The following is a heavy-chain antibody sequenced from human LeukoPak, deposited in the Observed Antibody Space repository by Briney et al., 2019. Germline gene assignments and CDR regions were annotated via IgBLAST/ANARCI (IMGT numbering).Heavy chain of an antibody. CDR3: ARVKVVTSKYTTSLFDY. D-gene: IGHD3-16*02. Sequence: GGSLRLSCAASGFTFSSYWMHWVRHAPGKGLVWVSRINTDGSSTNYADSVKGRFTISRDNAKNTLYLQMNSLRAEDTAVYYCARVKVVTSKYTTSLFDYWGQGTLVTVSS. J-gene: IGHJ4*02. CDR2: INTDGSST. V-gene: IGHV3-74*01. CDR1: GFTFSSYW.